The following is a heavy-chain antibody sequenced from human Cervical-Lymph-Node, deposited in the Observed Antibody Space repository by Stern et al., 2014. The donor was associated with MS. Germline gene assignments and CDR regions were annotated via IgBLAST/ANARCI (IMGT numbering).Heavy chain of an antibody. CDR3: ARGELKEGLVRGMDV. V-gene: IGHV1-69*01. J-gene: IGHJ6*02. D-gene: IGHD1-26*01. Sequence: VQLEESGDEVKKPGSSVKVSCKASGGTFSSYAISWGRQAPGQGLEGMGGIIPIFGTANYAQKFQGRVTITADESTSTAYMELSSLRSEDTAVYYCARGELKEGLVRGMDVWGQGTTVTVSS. CDR2: IIPIFGTA. CDR1: GGTFSSYA.